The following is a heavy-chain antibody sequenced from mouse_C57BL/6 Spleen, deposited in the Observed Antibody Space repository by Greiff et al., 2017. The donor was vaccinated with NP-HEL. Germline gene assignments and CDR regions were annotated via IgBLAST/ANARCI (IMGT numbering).Heavy chain of an antibody. CDR2: IDPSDSET. J-gene: IGHJ2*01. D-gene: IGHD2-4*01. V-gene: IGHV1-52*01. CDR3: ARGGYDYDERYYFDY. Sequence: QVQLKQPGAELVRPGSSVKLSCKASGYTFTSYWMHWVKQRPIQGLEWIGNIDPSDSETHYNQKFKDKATLTVDKSSSTAYMQLSSLTSEDSAVYYCARGGYDYDERYYFDYWGQGTTLTVSS. CDR1: GYTFTSYW.